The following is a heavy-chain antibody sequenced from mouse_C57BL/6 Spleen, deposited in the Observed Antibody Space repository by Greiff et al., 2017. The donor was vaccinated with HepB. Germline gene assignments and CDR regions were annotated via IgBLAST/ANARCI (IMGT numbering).Heavy chain of an antibody. J-gene: IGHJ4*01. CDR1: GYAFSSYW. D-gene: IGHD2-4*01. Sequence: QVQLQQSGAELVKPGASVKISCKASGYAFSSYWMNWVKQRPGKGLEWIGQIYPGDGDTNYNGKFKGKATLTADKSSSTAYMQLSSLTSEDSAVYFCARDNYYDYFYAMDYWGQGTSVTVSS. CDR2: IYPGDGDT. CDR3: ARDNYYDYFYAMDY. V-gene: IGHV1-80*01.